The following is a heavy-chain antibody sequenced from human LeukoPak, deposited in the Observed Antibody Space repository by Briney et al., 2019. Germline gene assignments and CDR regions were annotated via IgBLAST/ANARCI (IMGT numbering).Heavy chain of an antibody. V-gene: IGHV6-1*01. J-gene: IGHJ5*02. Sequence: SQTLSLTCAISGDSVSSNSAAWNWIRQSPSRGLEWLGRTYYRSKWYNNYAVSVESRITISPDTSKNQFSLHLNSVTPEDTAVYYCARDHCSGGSCYLNWFDPWGQGTLVTVSS. CDR2: TYYRSKWYN. CDR3: ARDHCSGGSCYLNWFDP. D-gene: IGHD2-15*01. CDR1: GDSVSSNSAA.